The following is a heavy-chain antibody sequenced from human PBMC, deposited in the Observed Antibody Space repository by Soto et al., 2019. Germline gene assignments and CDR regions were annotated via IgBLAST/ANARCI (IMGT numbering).Heavy chain of an antibody. Sequence: GGSLRLSCAASGFTFSSYAMHWVRQAPGKGLEYVSAISSNGGSTYYANSVKGRFTISRDNSKNTLYLQMGSLRAEDMAVYYCAREVAYGDYAEDVWGKGTTVTVSS. D-gene: IGHD4-17*01. CDR3: AREVAYGDYAEDV. CDR1: GFTFSSYA. CDR2: ISSNGGST. J-gene: IGHJ6*04. V-gene: IGHV3-64*01.